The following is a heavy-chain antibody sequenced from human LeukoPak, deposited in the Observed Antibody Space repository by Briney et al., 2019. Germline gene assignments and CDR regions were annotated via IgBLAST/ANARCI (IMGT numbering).Heavy chain of an antibody. D-gene: IGHD4-17*01. CDR2: INHSGST. V-gene: IGHV4-34*01. CDR1: GGSFSGYY. CDR3: ATNDYGASDY. Sequence: SETLSLTCAVYGGSFSGYYWSWIRQPPGKGLEWIGEINHSGSTNYNPSLKSRVTISVDTSKNQFSLKLSSVTAEDTAVFYCATNDYGASDYWGQGTLVTVSS. J-gene: IGHJ4*02.